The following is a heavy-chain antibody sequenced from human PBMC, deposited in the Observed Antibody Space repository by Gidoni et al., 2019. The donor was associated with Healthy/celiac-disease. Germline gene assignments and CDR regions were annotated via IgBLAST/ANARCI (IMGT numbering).Heavy chain of an antibody. V-gene: IGHV1-8*01. CDR1: GYTFTNYD. D-gene: IGHD6-6*01. J-gene: IGHJ5*02. Sequence: QVQLVQSGAEVKKPGASVKVSCKASGYTFTNYDINWVRQATGQGLEWMGWMSPNNGNTGYAQKFQGRVTMTRNTSISTAYMELSSLRSEDTTVYYCARYLLAARSNWFDPWGQGTLVTVSS. CDR2: MSPNNGNT. CDR3: ARYLLAARSNWFDP.